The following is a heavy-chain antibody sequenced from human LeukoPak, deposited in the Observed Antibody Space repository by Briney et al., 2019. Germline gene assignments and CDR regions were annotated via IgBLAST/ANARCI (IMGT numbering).Heavy chain of an antibody. CDR1: GCSISSSNW. CDR3: ARASVLFGGYYFDY. CDR2: IYHSGST. D-gene: IGHD3-10*01. Sequence: PSETLSLTCAVSGCSISSSNWWSWVRPPPGKGLEWIGEIYHSGSTNYNPSLKSRVTISVDKSKNQFSLKLSSVTAADTAVYYCARASVLFGGYYFDYWGQGTLVTVSS. V-gene: IGHV4-4*02. J-gene: IGHJ4*02.